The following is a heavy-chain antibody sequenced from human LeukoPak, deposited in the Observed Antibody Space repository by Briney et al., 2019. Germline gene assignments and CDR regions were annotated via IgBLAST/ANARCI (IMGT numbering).Heavy chain of an antibody. J-gene: IGHJ4*02. CDR2: ISYDGSNK. Sequence: SGGSLRLSCAASGFTFSSYAMHWVRQAPGKGLEWVAVISYDGSNKYYADSVKGRFTISRDNSKNTLYLQMNSLRAEDTAVYYCASQSRDGYNFHYWGQGTLVTVSS. CDR1: GFTFSSYA. D-gene: IGHD5-24*01. CDR3: ASQSRDGYNFHY. V-gene: IGHV3-30-3*01.